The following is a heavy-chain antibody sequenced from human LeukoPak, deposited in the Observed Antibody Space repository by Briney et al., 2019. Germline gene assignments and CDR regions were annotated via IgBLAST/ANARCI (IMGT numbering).Heavy chain of an antibody. J-gene: IGHJ4*02. D-gene: IGHD6-13*01. Sequence: GASVKVSCKASGYTFTGYYMHWVRQAPGQGLEWMGWINPNSGGTNYAQKFQGRVTMTRDTSISTAYMGLSRLRSDDTAVYYCARVGPGIAAAGTYFDYWGQGTLVTVSS. V-gene: IGHV1-2*02. CDR2: INPNSGGT. CDR1: GYTFTGYY. CDR3: ARVGPGIAAAGTYFDY.